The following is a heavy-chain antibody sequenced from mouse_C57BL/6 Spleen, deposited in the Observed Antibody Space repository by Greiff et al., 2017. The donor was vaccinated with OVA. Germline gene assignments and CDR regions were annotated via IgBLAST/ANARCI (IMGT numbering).Heavy chain of an antibody. J-gene: IGHJ4*01. V-gene: IGHV1-15*01. Sequence: QVQLKESGAELVRPGASVTLSCKASGYTFTDYEMHWVKQTPVHGLEWIGAIDPETGGTAYNQKFKGKAILTADKSSSTAYMELRSLTSEDSAVYYCTAPVVVPYAMDYWGQGTSVTVSS. D-gene: IGHD1-1*01. CDR2: IDPETGGT. CDR1: GYTFTDYE. CDR3: TAPVVVPYAMDY.